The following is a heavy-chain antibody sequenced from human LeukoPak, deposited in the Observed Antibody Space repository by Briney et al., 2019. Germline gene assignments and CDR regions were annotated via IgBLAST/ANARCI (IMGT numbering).Heavy chain of an antibody. V-gene: IGHV4-34*01. Sequence: KPSETLSLTCAVYGGSFSGYYWSWIRQPPGKGLEWIGEINHSGSTNYNPSLKSRVTISVDTSKHQFSLKLSSVTAADTAVYYCARGYGSGSYHYYYYYGMDVWGKGTTVTVSS. J-gene: IGHJ6*04. CDR1: GGSFSGYY. D-gene: IGHD3-10*01. CDR2: INHSGST. CDR3: ARGYGSGSYHYYYYYGMDV.